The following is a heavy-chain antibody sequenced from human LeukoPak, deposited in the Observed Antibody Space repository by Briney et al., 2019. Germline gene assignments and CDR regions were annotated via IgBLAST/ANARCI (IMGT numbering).Heavy chain of an antibody. D-gene: IGHD3-10*01. Sequence: ASETLSLTCTVSGGSISSSSYYWGWIRQPPGKGLEWIGSIYYSGSTYYNPSLKSRVTISVDTSKNQFSLKLSSVTAADTAVYYCARETSGYYGSGSYLYYFDYWGQGTLVTVSS. CDR1: GGSISSSSYY. CDR2: IYYSGST. J-gene: IGHJ4*02. CDR3: ARETSGYYGSGSYLYYFDY. V-gene: IGHV4-39*07.